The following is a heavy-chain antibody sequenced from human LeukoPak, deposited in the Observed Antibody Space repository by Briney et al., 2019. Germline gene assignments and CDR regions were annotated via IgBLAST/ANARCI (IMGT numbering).Heavy chain of an antibody. CDR1: GYTFTKYV. CDR3: ARWDSGLDAFDI. CDR2: INAGNGNT. D-gene: IGHD1-26*01. V-gene: IGHV1-3*01. J-gene: IGHJ3*02. Sequence: GASVKVSCKSSGYTFTKYVIYWVRQAPGQRLEWMGWINAGNGNTKYSQKFQGRVTITRDTSASTPYMELSSLRSEDTAVYYCARWDSGLDAFDIWGQGTMVTVSS.